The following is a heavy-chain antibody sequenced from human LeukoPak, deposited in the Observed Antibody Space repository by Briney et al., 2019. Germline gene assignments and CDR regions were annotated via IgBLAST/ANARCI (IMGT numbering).Heavy chain of an antibody. Sequence: SETLSLTCTVSGGSISSSSYYWCWIRQPPGKGLEWIGSIYYSGSTYYNPSLKSRVTISLDTSKNQFSLKLSSVTAADTAVYYCARGVTMIVVVIHDWYFDLWGRGTLVTVSS. CDR2: IYYSGST. CDR1: GGSISSSSYY. J-gene: IGHJ2*01. V-gene: IGHV4-39*07. D-gene: IGHD3-22*01. CDR3: ARGVTMIVVVIHDWYFDL.